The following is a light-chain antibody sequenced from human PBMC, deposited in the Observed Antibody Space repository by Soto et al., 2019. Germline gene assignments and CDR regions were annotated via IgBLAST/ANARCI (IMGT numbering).Light chain of an antibody. Sequence: QSVLTQTPSASGTXXXXXTISCSGSSSNIGSKYVYWYQQLPGTAPKLLIYKSDQRPSGVPDRFSGSKSGTSASLAISGLRSEDEADYHCATWDDSLSAWVFGGGTKLTVL. J-gene: IGLJ3*02. V-gene: IGLV1-47*01. CDR3: ATWDDSLSAWV. CDR2: KSD. CDR1: SSNIGSKY.